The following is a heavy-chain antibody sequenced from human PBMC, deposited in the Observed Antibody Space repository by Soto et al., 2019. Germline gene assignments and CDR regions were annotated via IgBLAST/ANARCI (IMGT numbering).Heavy chain of an antibody. V-gene: IGHV3-64*01. CDR2: ISCSGVGT. CDR1: GFTLSGYA. J-gene: IGHJ6*03. D-gene: IGHD6-6*01. Sequence: EVELAESGGGLAQPGGSLRLSCAASGFTLSGYAMDWVRQASGKGLGYVSGISCSGVGTYYANTVQGRFTISRDNSKNTVYLQMGSLRPEVMAVYYCARRARPDFYYRDAWGKGTTVTVS. CDR3: ARRARPDFYYRDA.